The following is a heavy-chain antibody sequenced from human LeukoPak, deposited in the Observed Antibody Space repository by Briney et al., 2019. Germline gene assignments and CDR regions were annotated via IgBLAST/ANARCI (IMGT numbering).Heavy chain of an antibody. CDR3: ARAGSWGVPAANRHAFDI. J-gene: IGHJ3*02. CDR2: MNPNSGNT. V-gene: IGHV1-8*01. CDR1: GYTFTSYD. Sequence: ASVKVSCKASGYTFTSYDINWVRQATGQGLEWMGWMNPNSGNTGYAQKFQGRVTMTRNTSISTAYMELSSLRSEDTAVYYCARAGSWGVPAANRHAFDIWGQGTMVTVSS. D-gene: IGHD2-2*01.